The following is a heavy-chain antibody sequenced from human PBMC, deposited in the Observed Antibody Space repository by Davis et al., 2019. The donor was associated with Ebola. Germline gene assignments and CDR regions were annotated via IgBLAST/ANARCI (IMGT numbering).Heavy chain of an antibody. CDR1: GFSLSNARMG. CDR2: LFSNDEK. CDR3: ARIRTYYDILTGYYKGPPDY. Sequence: SGPTLVKPTETLTLTCTVSGFSLSNARMGVSWIRQPPGKALEWLAHLFSNDEKSYSTSLKSRLTIPKDTSKSQVVLTMTNMDPVETATYYCARIRTYYDILTGYYKGPPDYWGQGTLVTVSS. D-gene: IGHD3-9*01. J-gene: IGHJ4*02. V-gene: IGHV2-26*01.